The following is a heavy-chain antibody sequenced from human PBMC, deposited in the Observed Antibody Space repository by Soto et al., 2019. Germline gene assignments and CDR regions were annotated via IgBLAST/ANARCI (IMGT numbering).Heavy chain of an antibody. V-gene: IGHV4-31*03. CDR2: IYYSGST. J-gene: IGHJ5*02. Sequence: SETLSLTCTVSGGSISSGGYYWSWIRQHPGKGLEWIGYIYYSGSTYYNPSLKSRVTISVDTSRNQFSLKLSSVTAADTAVYYCARSGEYYDSSGYYYGYGPGWFDPWGQGTLVTVSS. CDR1: GGSISSGGYY. CDR3: ARSGEYYDSSGYYYGYGPGWFDP. D-gene: IGHD3-22*01.